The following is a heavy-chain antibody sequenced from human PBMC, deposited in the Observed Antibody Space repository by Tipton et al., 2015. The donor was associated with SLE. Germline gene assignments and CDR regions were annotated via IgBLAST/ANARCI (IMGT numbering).Heavy chain of an antibody. D-gene: IGHD3/OR15-3a*01. Sequence: TLSLTCAVFGGSFSGYSWSWIRQPPGKGLEWVGESNPSGNTNYNPSLKSRVTISVDTSKNQLSLRLTSVTAADTAMYYCARDSAVNFWYFDLWGRGTLVTVSS. CDR3: ARDSAVNFWYFDL. CDR2: SNPSGNT. J-gene: IGHJ2*01. CDR1: GGSFSGYS. V-gene: IGHV4-34*01.